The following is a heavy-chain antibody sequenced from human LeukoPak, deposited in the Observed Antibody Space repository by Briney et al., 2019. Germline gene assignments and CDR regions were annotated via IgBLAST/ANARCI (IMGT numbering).Heavy chain of an antibody. CDR3: ARDRIEYSSSSFDY. CDR1: GGSISSYY. CDR2: IYTSGST. D-gene: IGHD6-6*01. J-gene: IGHJ4*02. V-gene: IGHV4-4*07. Sequence: ESSETLSLTCTVSGGSISSYYWSWIRQPAGKGLEWIGRIYTSGSTNYNPSLKSRVTMSVDTSKNQFSLKLSSVTAADTAVYYCARDRIEYSSSSFDYWGQGTLVTVSS.